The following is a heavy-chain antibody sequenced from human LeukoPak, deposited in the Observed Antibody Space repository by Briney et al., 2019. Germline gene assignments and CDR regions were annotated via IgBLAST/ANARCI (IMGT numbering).Heavy chain of an antibody. CDR1: GGSISSYY. Sequence: PSETLSLTCTVSGGSISSYYWSWIRQPPGKGLEWIGYFYHSGITKYNPSLKSRVTISVDTSKSQFSLNLDSVTAADTAVYFCARGRSVKYKFYYFDYWGQGTLVTVSS. D-gene: IGHD6-19*01. V-gene: IGHV4-59*01. CDR2: FYHSGIT. CDR3: ARGRSVKYKFYYFDY. J-gene: IGHJ4*02.